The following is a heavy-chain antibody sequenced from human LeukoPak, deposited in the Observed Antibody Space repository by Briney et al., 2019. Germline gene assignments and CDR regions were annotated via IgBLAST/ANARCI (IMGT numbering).Heavy chain of an antibody. V-gene: IGHV4-34*01. CDR2: INHSGST. CDR1: GGSFSGYY. J-gene: IGHJ5*02. CDR3: ARVPAAAGAWFDP. D-gene: IGHD2-2*01. Sequence: KPSETLSLTCAVYGGSFSGYYWSWIRQPPGKGLEWIGEINHSGSTNYNPSLKSRVTISVDTSKNQFSLKLSSVTAADTAVYYCARVPAAAGAWFDPWGQGTLVTVYS.